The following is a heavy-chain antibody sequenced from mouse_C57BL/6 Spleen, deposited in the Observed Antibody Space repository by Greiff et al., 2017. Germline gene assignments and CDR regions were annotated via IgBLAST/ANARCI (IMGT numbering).Heavy chain of an antibody. Sequence: VKVEESGGGLVQPGGSMKLSCVASGFTFSNYWMNWVRQSPEKGLEWVAQIRLKSDNYATHYAESVKGRFTISRDDSKSSVYLQMNNLRAEDTGIYYCTRDYYYFDYWGQGTTLTVSS. CDR2: IRLKSDNYAT. CDR3: TRDYYYFDY. D-gene: IGHD2-4*01. CDR1: GFTFSNYW. J-gene: IGHJ2*01. V-gene: IGHV6-3*01.